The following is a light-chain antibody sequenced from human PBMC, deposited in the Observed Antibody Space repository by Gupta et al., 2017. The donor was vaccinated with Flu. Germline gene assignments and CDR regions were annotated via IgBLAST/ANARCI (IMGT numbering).Light chain of an antibody. CDR1: QGITKS. CDR2: AAS. V-gene: IGKV1-39*01. Sequence: PASRSASLGDRVTITCRASQGITKSLAWYQQKPGKAPKLLVYAASSLQSGVPSRFSGSGSGTDFSLTISSLRPEDFGTYYCQQTYVAPRTFGQGTKLEIK. J-gene: IGKJ1*01. CDR3: QQTYVAPRT.